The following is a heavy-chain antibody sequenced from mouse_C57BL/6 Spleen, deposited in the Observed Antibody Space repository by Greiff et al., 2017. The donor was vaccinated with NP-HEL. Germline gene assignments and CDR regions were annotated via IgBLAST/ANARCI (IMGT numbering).Heavy chain of an antibody. D-gene: IGHD4-1*01. V-gene: IGHV1-64*01. Sequence: QVQLQQPGAELVKPGASVKLSCKASGYTFTSYWMHWVKQRPGQGLEWIGMIHPNSGSTNYNEKFKSKATLTVDKSSSTAYMQLSSLTSEDSAVYYCARSRAWDHFDYWGQGTTLTVSS. CDR1: GYTFTSYW. CDR2: IHPNSGST. CDR3: ARSRAWDHFDY. J-gene: IGHJ2*01.